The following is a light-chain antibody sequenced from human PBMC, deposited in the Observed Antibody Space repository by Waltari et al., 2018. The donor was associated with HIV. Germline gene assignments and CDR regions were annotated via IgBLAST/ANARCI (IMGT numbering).Light chain of an antibody. V-gene: IGKV1-9*01. J-gene: IGKJ1*01. Sequence: DIQFTQSPSFLSASVGDRVTITCRASQDIRNYLAWYQQKLGKAPKLLIYAASSLQSGVPSRFSGSGSGTQFTLTINILQPEDFATYHCQQLNEYPWTFGQGTQVEIK. CDR1: QDIRNY. CDR2: AAS. CDR3: QQLNEYPWT.